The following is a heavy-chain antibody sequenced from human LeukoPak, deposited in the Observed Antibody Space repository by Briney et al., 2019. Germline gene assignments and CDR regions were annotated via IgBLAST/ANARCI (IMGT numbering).Heavy chain of an antibody. D-gene: IGHD3-22*01. Sequence: GGSLRLSCAASGFTFSNGWMSWVRQAPGKGLEWVGRIKSKTAGGTADYAAPVKGRFTISRDDSKNTVYLQMNSLKIEDTAVYYCTVYYYDGSGYYYGDSRGQGTLVTVSS. CDR2: IKSKTAGGTA. CDR1: GFTFSNGW. CDR3: TVYYYDGSGYYYGDS. V-gene: IGHV3-15*01. J-gene: IGHJ4*02.